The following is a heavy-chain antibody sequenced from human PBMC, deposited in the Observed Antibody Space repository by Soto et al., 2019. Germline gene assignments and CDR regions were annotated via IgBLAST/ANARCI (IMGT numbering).Heavy chain of an antibody. CDR2: ISAYNGNT. CDR1: GYTFTSYG. Sequence: ASVKVSCKASGYTFTSYGISWVRQAPGQGLEWMGWISAYNGNTNYAQKLQGRVTMTTDTSTSTAYMELRSLRSDDTAVYYCARDNYGSGSFQSAGYYYYMDVWGKGTTVTVSS. D-gene: IGHD3-10*01. V-gene: IGHV1-18*01. J-gene: IGHJ6*03. CDR3: ARDNYGSGSFQSAGYYYYMDV.